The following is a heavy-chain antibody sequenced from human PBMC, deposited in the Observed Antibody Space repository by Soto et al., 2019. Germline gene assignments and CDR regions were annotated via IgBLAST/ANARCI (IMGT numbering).Heavy chain of an antibody. CDR1: GFSFADYA. J-gene: IGHJ4*02. Sequence: EVQLVESGGGLEHPGQSLRLSCTASGFSFADYAIIWFRQAPGKGPEWVGQITSKRYGGASEYAASVKGRFTISRDDSRSIAYLQMNSLIIDDTAVYPCSRLPRNNRGVHFDYWGQGTPVTVSS. CDR3: SRLPRNNRGVHFDY. CDR2: ITSKRYGGAS. V-gene: IGHV3-49*03. D-gene: IGHD3-10*01.